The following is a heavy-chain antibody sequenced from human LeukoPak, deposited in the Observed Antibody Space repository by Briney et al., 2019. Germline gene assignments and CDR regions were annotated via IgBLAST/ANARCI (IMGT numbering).Heavy chain of an antibody. Sequence: PGGSLRLSCSASGFAVSSNYMSWVRQAPGKGLEWVSVIYSGGSTYYADSVKGRFTISRDNSKNTLYLQMNSLRAEDTAVYYCAKGYCSSTSCYTWDSGAFDIWGQGTMVTVSS. CDR1: GFAVSSNY. D-gene: IGHD2-2*02. CDR3: AKGYCSSTSCYTWDSGAFDI. J-gene: IGHJ3*02. V-gene: IGHV3-53*01. CDR2: IYSGGST.